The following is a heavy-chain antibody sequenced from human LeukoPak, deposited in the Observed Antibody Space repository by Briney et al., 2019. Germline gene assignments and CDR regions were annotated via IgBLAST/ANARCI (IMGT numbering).Heavy chain of an antibody. CDR2: ISSAGVST. CDR1: GFTFNDYY. CDR3: ARATVTQYFGY. V-gene: IGHV3-11*01. Sequence: PGGSLRLSCAASGFTFNDYYMSWIRQAPGKGLEWISYISSAGVSTYYADSVKGRFTISRDNAKNSLYLQMNSLRAEDTAVYYCARATVTQYFGYWGQGTLVTVSS. J-gene: IGHJ4*02. D-gene: IGHD4-17*01.